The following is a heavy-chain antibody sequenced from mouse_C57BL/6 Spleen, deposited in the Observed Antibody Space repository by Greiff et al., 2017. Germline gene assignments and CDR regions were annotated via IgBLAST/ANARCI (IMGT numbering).Heavy chain of an antibody. CDR2: INSDGSAI. J-gene: IGHJ4*01. D-gene: IGHD2-4*01. Sequence: EVKLVETGGGLVQPGGSRGLSCEGSGFTFSGFWMSWVRQTPGKTLEWIGDINSDGSAINYAPSIKDRFTIFRDNDKSTLYLQMSNVRSEDTATYFCMRYEYDDAMDYWGQGTSVTVSS. CDR3: MRYEYDDAMDY. V-gene: IGHV11-2*01. CDR1: GFTFSGFW.